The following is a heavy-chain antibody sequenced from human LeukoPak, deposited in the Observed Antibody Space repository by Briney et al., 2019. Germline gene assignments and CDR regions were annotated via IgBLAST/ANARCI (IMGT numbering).Heavy chain of an antibody. CDR2: ISSSSSTI. Sequence: GGSLRLSCAASGFTFSSYWMNWVRQAPGKGLEWVSYISSSSSTIHYADSVKGRFTISRDNTKNSLYLQMNSLRAEDTAVYYCARDGGATLVRGVITFDYWGQGTLVTVSS. CDR3: ARDGGATLVRGVITFDY. CDR1: GFTFSSYW. V-gene: IGHV3-48*04. J-gene: IGHJ4*02. D-gene: IGHD3-10*01.